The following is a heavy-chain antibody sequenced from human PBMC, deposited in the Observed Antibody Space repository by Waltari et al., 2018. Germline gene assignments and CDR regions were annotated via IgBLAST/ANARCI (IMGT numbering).Heavy chain of an antibody. D-gene: IGHD3-3*01. CDR3: ARNSGITIFGVVPWDYFDY. J-gene: IGHJ4*02. V-gene: IGHV4-34*01. Sequence: QVQLQQWGAGLLKPSETLSLPCAVYGGSFSGYYWSWIRQPPGKGLEWIGEINHSGSTNYNPSLKSRVTISVDTSKNQFSLKLSSVTAADTAVYYCARNSGITIFGVVPWDYFDYWGQGTLVTVSS. CDR1: GGSFSGYY. CDR2: INHSGST.